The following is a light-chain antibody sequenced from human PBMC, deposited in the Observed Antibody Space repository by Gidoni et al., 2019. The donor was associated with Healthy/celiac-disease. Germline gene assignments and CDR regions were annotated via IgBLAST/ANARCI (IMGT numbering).Light chain of an antibody. V-gene: IGKV1-17*01. Sequence: DIQMTQSPSSLSASVGARVTITCRAIQGIRNDLGWDQQKPGKAPKRLIYAASSVQSGVPSRFSGSGSGTEFTRTISSLQPEDFATYYGLQHNSYPYTFGQGTKLEIK. CDR2: AAS. CDR1: QGIRND. J-gene: IGKJ2*01. CDR3: LQHNSYPYT.